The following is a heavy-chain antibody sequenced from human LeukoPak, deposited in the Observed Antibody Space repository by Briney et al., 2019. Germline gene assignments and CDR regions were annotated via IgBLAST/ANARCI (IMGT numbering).Heavy chain of an antibody. V-gene: IGHV1-8*02. CDR3: ARGRLYDILTGYYDYFDY. D-gene: IGHD3-9*01. Sequence: GASVKVSCKASGYTFTGYYMHWVRQAPGQGLEWMGWMNPNSGNTGYAQKFQGRVTMTRNTSISTAYMELSSLRSEDTAVYYCARGRLYDILTGYYDYFDYWGQGTLVTVSS. CDR2: MNPNSGNT. J-gene: IGHJ4*02. CDR1: GYTFTGYY.